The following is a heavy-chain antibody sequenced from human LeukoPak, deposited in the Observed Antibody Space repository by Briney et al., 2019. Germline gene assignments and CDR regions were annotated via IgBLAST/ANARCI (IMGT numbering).Heavy chain of an antibody. Sequence: SETLSLTCTVSGGSISSYYWSWIRQPPGKGLEWIGYIYYSGSTNYNPSLKSRVTISVDTSKNQCSLKLSSVTAADTAVYYCARDMDPIAAAGYFDYWGQGTLVTVSS. J-gene: IGHJ4*02. CDR1: GGSISSYY. V-gene: IGHV4-59*12. CDR3: ARDMDPIAAAGYFDY. CDR2: IYYSGST. D-gene: IGHD6-13*01.